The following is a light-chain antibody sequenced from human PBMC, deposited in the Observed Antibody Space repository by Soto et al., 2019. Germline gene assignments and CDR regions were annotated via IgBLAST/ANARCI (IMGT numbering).Light chain of an antibody. CDR1: NNDVGAYTY. CDR3: CSYGGSYTWV. CDR2: EVS. V-gene: IGLV2-11*01. J-gene: IGLJ3*02. Sequence: QSALTQPASVSGSPGQSITISCTGTNNDVGAYTYVSWYQQHPGKAPRLIIYEVSERPSGVPDRFSGSKSGNTASLTISGLQAEDEADYYCCSYGGSYTWVFGGGTKLTVL.